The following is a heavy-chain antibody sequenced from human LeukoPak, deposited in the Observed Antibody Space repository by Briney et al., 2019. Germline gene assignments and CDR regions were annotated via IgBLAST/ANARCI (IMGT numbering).Heavy chain of an antibody. V-gene: IGHV4-59*01. CDR1: GVSITSYY. D-gene: IGHD3-10*01. CDR3: ARDLWFGFQYGMDV. CDR2: IYYSGST. Sequence: SETLSLTCTVSGVSITSYYWGWIRQPPGKGLEWIGYIYYSGSTKYNPSLKSRVTISVDTSKNQFSLKLSSVTAADTGVYYCARDLWFGFQYGMDVWGQGTTVTVSS. J-gene: IGHJ6*02.